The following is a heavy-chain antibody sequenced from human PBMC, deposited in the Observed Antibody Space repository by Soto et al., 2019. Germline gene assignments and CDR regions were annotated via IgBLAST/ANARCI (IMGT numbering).Heavy chain of an antibody. CDR1: GFPFNNYG. CDR3: ARDREYSGDNWFDP. Sequence: GASLRLSFIASGFPFNNYGIHWVRQAPGMGLEWVAVISSDGSKEYYGDSVKGRFTVYRDSSKDTLYLQMTSLRAEDTAVYYCARDREYSGDNWFDPWGQGTLVTVSS. V-gene: IGHV3-33*01. CDR2: ISSDGSKE. D-gene: IGHD2-21*01. J-gene: IGHJ5*02.